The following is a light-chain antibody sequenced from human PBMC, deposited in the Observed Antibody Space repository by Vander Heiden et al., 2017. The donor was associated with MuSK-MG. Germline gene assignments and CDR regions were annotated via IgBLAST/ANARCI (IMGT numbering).Light chain of an antibody. CDR3: QHRSNCLIT. V-gene: IGKV3-11*01. CDR2: DAP. Sequence: IVLTQSPATLSLSPAERATLSCRASQCVSSYLAWYQQKPGQAPKLLIYDAPTRATGIPARFSGSGSGTDFTLTISSLEPEEFAVYYCQHRSNCLITFGQGTLLEIK. CDR1: QCVSSY. J-gene: IGKJ5*01.